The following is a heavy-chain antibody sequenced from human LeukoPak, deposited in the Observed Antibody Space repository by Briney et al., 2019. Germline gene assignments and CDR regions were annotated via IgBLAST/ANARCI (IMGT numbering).Heavy chain of an antibody. CDR1: GFTYSRYA. J-gene: IGHJ4*02. D-gene: IGHD6-13*01. CDR2: ISSNGGST. V-gene: IGHV3-64D*09. Sequence: GGSLRLSCSASGFTYSRYAMHWLRQAPGKGLEYVSTISSNGGSTYYADSVKGRFTISRDNSKNTLYLQMSSLRVEDTAVYYCVKGLAAAGTNYWGQGTLVTVSS. CDR3: VKGLAAAGTNY.